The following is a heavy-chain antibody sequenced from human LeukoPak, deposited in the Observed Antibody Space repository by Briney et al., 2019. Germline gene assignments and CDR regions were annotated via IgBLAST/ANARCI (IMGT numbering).Heavy chain of an antibody. J-gene: IGHJ4*02. D-gene: IGHD6-13*01. CDR2: IKRKTDGGTT. V-gene: IGHV3-15*01. Sequence: GGSLRLSCAASGFTFNYAWMSWVRQAPGKGLEWVGRIKRKTDGGTTDYAAPVKGRFTISRDDSKNTLYLQMNSLKTEDTAVYYCITDDGSSWYPGYWGQGTLVTVSS. CDR3: ITDDGSSWYPGY. CDR1: GFTFNYAW.